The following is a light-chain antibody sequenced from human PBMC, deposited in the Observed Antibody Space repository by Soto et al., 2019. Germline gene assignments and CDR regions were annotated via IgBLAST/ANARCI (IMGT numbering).Light chain of an antibody. CDR3: QQYNSYSPIT. CDR1: QSISSW. V-gene: IGKV1-5*03. J-gene: IGKJ3*01. CDR2: KAS. Sequence: DIELTQSPSALSAYVGDRVTITCRASQSISSWLAWYQQKPGKAPKLLIYKASSLESGVPSRFSGSGSGTEFTLTISSLQPDDFATYYCQQYNSYSPITFGPGTKVDIK.